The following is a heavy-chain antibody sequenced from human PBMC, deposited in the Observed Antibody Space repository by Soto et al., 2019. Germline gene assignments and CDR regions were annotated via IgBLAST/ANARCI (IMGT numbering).Heavy chain of an antibody. CDR3: ARLVDGLPNYYYGMDV. J-gene: IGHJ6*02. CDR1: GYRFTSYW. Sequence: PGESQKLSCKGSGYRFTSYWISWVRQLPGKGLEWMGRIDPSDSYTNYSPSLQGHVTISADKSISTAYLQWSSLKASDTAMYYCARLVDGLPNYYYGMDVWGQGTTVTVSS. V-gene: IGHV5-10-1*01. CDR2: IDPSDSYT. D-gene: IGHD2-15*01.